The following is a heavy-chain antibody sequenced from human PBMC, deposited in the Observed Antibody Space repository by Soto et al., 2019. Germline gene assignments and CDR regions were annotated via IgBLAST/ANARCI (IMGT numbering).Heavy chain of an antibody. J-gene: IGHJ4*02. CDR1: GFTFSSYV. D-gene: IGHD4-17*01. Sequence: QVQLVQSGGGVVQPGRSLRLSCAASGFTFSSYVMHWVRQAPGKGLEWVAVLSYDGRDEYYADSVKGRFTISRDNSKNTLALQINSLRPEDTALYYGARDPSAVSTTGFDYWGQGALVIVSS. CDR3: ARDPSAVSTTGFDY. CDR2: LSYDGRDE. V-gene: IGHV3-30*04.